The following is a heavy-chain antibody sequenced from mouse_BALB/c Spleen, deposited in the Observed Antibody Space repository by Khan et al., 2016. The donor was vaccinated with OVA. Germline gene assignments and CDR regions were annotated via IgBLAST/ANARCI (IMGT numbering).Heavy chain of an antibody. CDR3: ARSGYGSFAY. Sequence: EVQLQESGPELVKPGASVKISCKASGYTFTDYNMDWVKQSHGESLEWIGYIFPNNGGTGYNQKFKTKATLTVDNSSSTAYMELSSLTSEDSAVYFCARSGYGSFAYWGQGTLVTVSA. CDR2: IFPNNGGT. D-gene: IGHD1-2*01. V-gene: IGHV1S29*02. CDR1: GYTFTDYN. J-gene: IGHJ3*01.